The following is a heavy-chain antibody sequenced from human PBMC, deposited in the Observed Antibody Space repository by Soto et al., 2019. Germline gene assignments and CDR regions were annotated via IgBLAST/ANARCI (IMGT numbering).Heavy chain of an antibody. CDR2: INAGSGDT. CDR3: ARDWRTSGLSLDY. D-gene: IGHD2-2*01. V-gene: IGHV1-3*01. J-gene: IGHJ4*02. CDR1: GYIFTTYS. Sequence: QVQLVQSGAEVKKPGASVKVSCKASGYIFTTYSMHWVRQAPGQGLEWMGWINAGSGDTRYSQKFQDRVTIMRDTSASTVYMELTSLRSEDTAVYYCARDWRTSGLSLDYWGQGTLVTVSS.